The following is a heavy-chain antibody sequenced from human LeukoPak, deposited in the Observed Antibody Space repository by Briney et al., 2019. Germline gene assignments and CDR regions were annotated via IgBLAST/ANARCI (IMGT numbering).Heavy chain of an antibody. CDR2: IIPIFGTA. J-gene: IGHJ4*02. V-gene: IGHV1-69*13. D-gene: IGHD6-19*01. CDR1: GYTFTSYA. Sequence: SVKVSCKASGYTFTSYAISWVRQAPGQGLEWMGGIIPIFGTANYAQKFQGRVTITADESTSTAYMELSSLRSEDTAVYYCAGEVAGLKNFDYWGQGTLVTVSS. CDR3: AGEVAGLKNFDY.